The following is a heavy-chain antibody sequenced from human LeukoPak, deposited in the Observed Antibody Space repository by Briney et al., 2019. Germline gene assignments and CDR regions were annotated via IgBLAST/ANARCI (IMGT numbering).Heavy chain of an antibody. Sequence: GGSLRPSCAASGFAFDDYGMSWVRQAPGKGLEWVSGINWNGGSTGYADSVKGRFTISRDNAKNSLYLQMNSLRAEDTALYYCARATTGTGLEDYWGQGTLVTVSS. CDR1: GFAFDDYG. CDR2: INWNGGST. J-gene: IGHJ4*02. V-gene: IGHV3-20*04. CDR3: ARATTGTGLEDY. D-gene: IGHD1-1*01.